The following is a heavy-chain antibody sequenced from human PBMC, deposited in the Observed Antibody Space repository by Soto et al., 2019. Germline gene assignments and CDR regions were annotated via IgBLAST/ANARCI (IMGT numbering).Heavy chain of an antibody. D-gene: IGHD1-20*01. Sequence: GGSLRLSCAASGFTFSDHYMDWVRQAPGKGLEWVGRSRNKANSYTTEYAASVKGRFTISRDDSKNSLYLQMNSLKTEDTAVYYCASLNNPNFDYWGQGT. CDR1: GFTFSDHY. CDR2: SRNKANSYTT. V-gene: IGHV3-72*01. CDR3: ASLNNPNFDY. J-gene: IGHJ4*02.